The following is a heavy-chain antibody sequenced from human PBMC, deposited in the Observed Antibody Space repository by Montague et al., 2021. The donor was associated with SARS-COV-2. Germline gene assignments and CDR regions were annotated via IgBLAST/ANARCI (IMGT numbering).Heavy chain of an antibody. Sequence: SLRLSCAASGLTFSSYAMSWVRQAPGKGPECVSGISGSGGTTYYSDSVKGRFTISRDNSKNTLYLQMNSLRAEDTAVYYCANPKGAFDIWGQGTMVTVSS. CDR1: GLTFSSYA. CDR2: ISGSGGTT. J-gene: IGHJ3*02. CDR3: ANPKGAFDI. V-gene: IGHV3-23*01.